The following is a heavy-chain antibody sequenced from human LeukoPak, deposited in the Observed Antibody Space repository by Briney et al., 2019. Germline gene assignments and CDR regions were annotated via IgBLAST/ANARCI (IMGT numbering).Heavy chain of an antibody. CDR2: IYYSGST. CDR3: ARVVVPAAISGGFADY. D-gene: IGHD2-2*02. J-gene: IGHJ4*02. Sequence: SQTLSLTCTVSGGSISSGDYYWSWIRQPPGKGLEWIGYIYYSGSTYYNPSLKSRVTISVDTSKNQFSLKLSSVTAADTAVYYCARVVVPAAISGGFADYWGQGTLVTVPS. CDR1: GGSISSGDYY. V-gene: IGHV4-30-4*01.